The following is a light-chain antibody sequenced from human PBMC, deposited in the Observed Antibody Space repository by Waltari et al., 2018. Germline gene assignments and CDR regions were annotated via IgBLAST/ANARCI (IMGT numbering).Light chain of an antibody. CDR2: GAS. Sequence: EIVMTQSPATLSLSPGDRVTLSCRASQSVGSSLAWYQQKPGQAPRLLIYGASSRATGIPERFSGSGSGTEFTLTVNSPEPEDVAVYYCQQNSKWPLTFGGGTKVEIK. CDR3: QQNSKWPLT. V-gene: IGKV3D-15*01. CDR1: QSVGSS. J-gene: IGKJ4*01.